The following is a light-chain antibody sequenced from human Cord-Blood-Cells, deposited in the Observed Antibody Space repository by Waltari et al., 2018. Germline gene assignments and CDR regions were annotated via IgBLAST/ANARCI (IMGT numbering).Light chain of an antibody. V-gene: IGLV2-8*01. Sequence: QSALTQPPSASGSPGQSVTLSCTGTSSAVGGYNYVSWYQQHPGKAPKLMIYEVSKRPSGVPDRFSGSKSGNTASLTVSGLQAEDEADYYCSSYAGSNNFVVFGGGTKLTVL. CDR2: EVS. CDR3: SSYAGSNNFVV. CDR1: SSAVGGYNY. J-gene: IGLJ2*01.